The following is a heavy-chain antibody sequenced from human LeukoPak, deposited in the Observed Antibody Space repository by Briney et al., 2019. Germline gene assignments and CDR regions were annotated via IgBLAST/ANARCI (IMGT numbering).Heavy chain of an antibody. CDR1: GGSFSGYY. V-gene: IGHV4-34*01. J-gene: IGHJ6*02. CDR2: INHSGST. D-gene: IGHD6-13*01. Sequence: SETLSLTCAVYGGSFSGYYWSWIRQPPGKGLEWIGEINHSGSTNYNPSLKSRVTISVDTSKNQFSLKLSSVTAADTAVYYCSGSSWHYYGMDVWGQGTTVTVSS. CDR3: SGSSWHYYGMDV.